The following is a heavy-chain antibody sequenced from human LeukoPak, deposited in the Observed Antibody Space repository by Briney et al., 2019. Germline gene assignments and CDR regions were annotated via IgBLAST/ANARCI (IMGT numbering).Heavy chain of an antibody. D-gene: IGHD2-15*01. V-gene: IGHV3-21*01. CDR2: ISSTSRYI. CDR3: ARAGAHCSGGSCYIDY. CDR1: GLTFRSYW. J-gene: IGHJ4*02. Sequence: GGSLRLSCTFSGLTFRSYWMNWVRQAPGKGLEWVSSISSTSRYIYYEDSLKGRFTISRDNPKNSLFLRMNSLRDEDTAVYYCARAGAHCSGGSCYIDYWGQGTLVTVSS.